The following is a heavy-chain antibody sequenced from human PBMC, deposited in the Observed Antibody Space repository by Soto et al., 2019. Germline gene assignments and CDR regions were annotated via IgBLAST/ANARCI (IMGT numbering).Heavy chain of an antibody. CDR2: MYNDGAT. D-gene: IGHD5-12*01. V-gene: IGHV4-59*01. CDR3: ARGPTITTDF. CDR1: GGSMSRYS. J-gene: IGHJ4*02. Sequence: SETLSLTCTISGGSMSRYSCHWLRQPPGKGLEWIGYMYNDGATDYNPSLKSRISMSLDTSTNQFSLRLSSVTAADTAVYFCARGPTITTDFWGRGILVTVS.